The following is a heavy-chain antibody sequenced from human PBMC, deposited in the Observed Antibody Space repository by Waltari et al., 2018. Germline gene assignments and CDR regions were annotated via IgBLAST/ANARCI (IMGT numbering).Heavy chain of an antibody. CDR2: IYYSGST. CDR3: CGSKARRGGMDV. D-gene: IGHD6-6*01. V-gene: IGHV4-59*01. J-gene: IGHJ6*02. Sequence: QVQLQESGPGLVKPSETLSLTCTVSGGSISSYYWSWIRQPPGKGLEWIGYIYYSGSTNYNPSLKSRVTISVDTSKNQFSLKLSSVTAADTAVYYCCGSKARRGGMDVWGQGTTVTVSS. CDR1: GGSISSYY.